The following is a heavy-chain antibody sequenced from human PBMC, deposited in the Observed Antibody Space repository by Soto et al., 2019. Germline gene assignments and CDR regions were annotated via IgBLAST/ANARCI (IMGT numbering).Heavy chain of an antibody. CDR1: GFTFSSYS. J-gene: IGHJ3*02. CDR2: FISSSSTI. Sequence: GGSLRLSCAASGFTFSSYSMNWVRQAPGKGLEWVSYFISSSSTIYYAVSVKGRFTISRDNAKNSLYLQMNSLRAEDTAVYYCARLYGSGSYYNIDAFDIWGQGTMVTVSS. CDR3: ARLYGSGSYYNIDAFDI. V-gene: IGHV3-48*01. D-gene: IGHD3-10*01.